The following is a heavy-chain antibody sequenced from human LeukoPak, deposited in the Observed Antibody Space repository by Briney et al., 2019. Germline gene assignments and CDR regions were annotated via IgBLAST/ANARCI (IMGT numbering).Heavy chain of an antibody. CDR3: ARDTGGGGSLYYFDY. CDR2: IYYSGST. V-gene: IGHV4-31*03. J-gene: IGHJ4*02. D-gene: IGHD3-16*01. Sequence: TQTLSLTCTASGGSISSGGYYWSWIRQHPGKGLEWIGYIYYSGSTYYNPSLKSRVTISVDTSKNQFSLKLSSVTAADTAVYYCARDTGGGGSLYYFDYWGQGTLVTVSS. CDR1: GGSISSGGYY.